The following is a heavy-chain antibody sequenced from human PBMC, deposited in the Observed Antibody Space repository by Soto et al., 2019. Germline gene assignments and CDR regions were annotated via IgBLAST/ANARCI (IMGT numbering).Heavy chain of an antibody. V-gene: IGHV4-31*03. J-gene: IGHJ4*02. CDR3: ARIAAYDSCGSTLYYLDY. Sequence: PSETLSLTCTVSGGSITSAGYFWSWIRQHPGKGLEWSGYIYHSGSTYYNPSLMSRLTISVDTSKNRLSLKLSSVTAADTAVYYCARIAAYDSCGSTLYYLDYWGQGTLVTVSS. D-gene: IGHD3-22*01. CDR2: IYHSGST. CDR1: GGSITSAGYF.